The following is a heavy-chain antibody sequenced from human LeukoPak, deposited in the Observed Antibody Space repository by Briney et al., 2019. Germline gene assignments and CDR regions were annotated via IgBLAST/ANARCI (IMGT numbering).Heavy chain of an antibody. J-gene: IGHJ4*02. CDR3: ARDLSHIVVVTAIFDY. D-gene: IGHD2-21*02. Sequence: GGSLRLSCAASGFTFSSYSMNWVRQAPGKGLEWVSSISSSSSYICYADSVKGRFTISRDNAKNSLYLQMNSLRAEDTAVYYCARDLSHIVVVTAIFDYWGQGTLVTVSS. CDR1: GFTFSSYS. V-gene: IGHV3-21*01. CDR2: ISSSSSYI.